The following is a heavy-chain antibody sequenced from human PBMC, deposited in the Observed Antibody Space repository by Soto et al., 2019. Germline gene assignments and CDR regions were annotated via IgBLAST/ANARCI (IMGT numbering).Heavy chain of an antibody. V-gene: IGHV3-7*01. D-gene: IGHD3-3*01. Sequence: LRLSGAASGFTFSSYWMSWVRQAPGKGLEWVANIKQDGSEKYYVDSVKGRFTISRDNAKNSLYLQMNSLRAEDTAVYYCARAATYYDFWSGFDTYYYGMDVWGQGTTVTVSS. CDR2: IKQDGSEK. CDR1: GFTFSSYW. J-gene: IGHJ6*02. CDR3: ARAATYYDFWSGFDTYYYGMDV.